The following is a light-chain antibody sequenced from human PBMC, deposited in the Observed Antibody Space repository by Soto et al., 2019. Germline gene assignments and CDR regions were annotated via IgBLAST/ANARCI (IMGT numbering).Light chain of an antibody. Sequence: EIVLTQSPATLSLSPGERATLSCRASQNVFNYLAWYQQKPGQGPRLLIYDASNRATGIPGRFSGSGSETDFTLTISSLVPEDFAVYYCQQRHNWPLTFGGGTKVEIK. CDR3: QQRHNWPLT. V-gene: IGKV3-11*01. CDR1: QNVFNY. CDR2: DAS. J-gene: IGKJ4*01.